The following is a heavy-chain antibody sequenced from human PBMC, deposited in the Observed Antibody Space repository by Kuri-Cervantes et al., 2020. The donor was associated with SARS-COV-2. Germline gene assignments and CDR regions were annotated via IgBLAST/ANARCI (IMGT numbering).Heavy chain of an antibody. V-gene: IGHV4-39*01. CDR2: IYYGGNT. CDR1: GSSISSSSYY. J-gene: IGHJ5*02. CDR3: ARQMMSSITIFGVVITRNWFDP. Sequence: GSLRLSCSVSGSSISSSSYYWGWIRQPPGKGLEWIASIYYGGNTYYNPSLKSRVTISIDTSKNQFSLKVSSVTAADTAVYYCARQMMSSITIFGVVITRNWFDPWGQGTLVTVSS. D-gene: IGHD3-3*01.